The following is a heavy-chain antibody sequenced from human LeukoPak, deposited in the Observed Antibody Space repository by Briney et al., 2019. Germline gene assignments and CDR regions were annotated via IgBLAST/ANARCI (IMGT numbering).Heavy chain of an antibody. CDR3: ARRAGAYSHPYDY. CDR2: IYSGVGT. CDR1: GFSVTTNY. Sequence: GGSLRLSCAASGFSVTTNYMSWVRHAPGEGREWVSVIYSGVGTYYADSVKGRFTISRDKSKNTLYLQMNSLRAEDTAVYYCARRAGAYSHPYDYWGQGTLVTVSS. D-gene: IGHD4/OR15-4a*01. V-gene: IGHV3-53*01. J-gene: IGHJ4*02.